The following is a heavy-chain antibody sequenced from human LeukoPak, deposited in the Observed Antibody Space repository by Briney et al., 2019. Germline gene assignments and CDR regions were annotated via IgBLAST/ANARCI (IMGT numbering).Heavy chain of an antibody. J-gene: IGHJ4*02. CDR3: AKKVGLVSAPLYYFDV. D-gene: IGHD5/OR15-5a*01. V-gene: IGHV3-23*01. Sequence: GGSLRLSCAASGFTFSSYDMSWVRQAPGKGLEWVSAISGPAGSWDYADSVKGRFTISRDNSKNTLFLQMNSLRAEDTAIYYCAKKVGLVSAPLYYFDVWGQGTLVTVSS. CDR2: ISGPAGSW. CDR1: GFTFSSYD.